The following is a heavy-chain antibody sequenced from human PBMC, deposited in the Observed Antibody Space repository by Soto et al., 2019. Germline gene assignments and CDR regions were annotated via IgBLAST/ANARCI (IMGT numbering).Heavy chain of an antibody. V-gene: IGHV3-74*01. CDR3: LIGGFRQWLLVH. D-gene: IGHD6-19*01. CDR2: IDYDGSRT. J-gene: IGHJ4*02. CDR1: GFTFSDHW. Sequence: GGSLRLSCAASGFTFSDHWIHWVRQVPGKGLVWVSRIDYDGSRTNYADSVKGRFTISRDNAKNTVYLQMNSPRAEDTAVYYCLIGGFRQWLLVHWGPGRLVNVSS.